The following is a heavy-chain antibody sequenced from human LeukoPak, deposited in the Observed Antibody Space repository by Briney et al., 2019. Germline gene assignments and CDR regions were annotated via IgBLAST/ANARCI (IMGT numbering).Heavy chain of an antibody. V-gene: IGHV3-30*03. CDR1: GFIFSSYG. CDR2: ISYDGSNK. CDR3: ARGGRVYYGSGSYYSYDYYMDV. Sequence: GGSLRLSCAASGFIFSSYGMHWVRQAPGKGLEWVAVISYDGSNKYYADSVKGRFTISRDNSKNTLYLQMNSLRAEDTAVYYCARGGRVYYGSGSYYSYDYYMDVWGKGTTVTISS. J-gene: IGHJ6*03. D-gene: IGHD3-10*01.